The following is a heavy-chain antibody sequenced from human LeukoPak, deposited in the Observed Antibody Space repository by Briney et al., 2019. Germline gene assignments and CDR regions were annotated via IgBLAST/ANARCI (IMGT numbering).Heavy chain of an antibody. CDR1: GATFSSYG. V-gene: IGHV3-33*01. D-gene: IGHD6-6*01. CDR3: ARVRYSSSSAFDY. CDR2: IWYDGSKK. Sequence: GRSLRLSCAASGATFSSYGMHWVRQAPGKGLEWVALIWYDGSKKYYGESVKGRFTISRDNSKNTLYLQMNSLGAEDTAVYYCARVRYSSSSAFDYWGQGTLVTVSS. J-gene: IGHJ4*02.